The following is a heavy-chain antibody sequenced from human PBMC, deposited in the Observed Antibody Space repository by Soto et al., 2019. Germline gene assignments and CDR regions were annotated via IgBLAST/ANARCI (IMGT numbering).Heavy chain of an antibody. Sequence: QITLKESGPPLVKPTQTLTLTCIFSGFSFSADGVGVGWIRQPPGKALEWLALIYWDDDTRYRPSLKSRLTITKDSSKSQVVLTMPNMDPLDTATYYCAHAFGGTSWPNDAFDVWGQGTVVTVSS. J-gene: IGHJ3*01. CDR3: AHAFGGTSWPNDAFDV. D-gene: IGHD3-16*01. V-gene: IGHV2-5*02. CDR1: GFSFSADGVG. CDR2: IYWDDDT.